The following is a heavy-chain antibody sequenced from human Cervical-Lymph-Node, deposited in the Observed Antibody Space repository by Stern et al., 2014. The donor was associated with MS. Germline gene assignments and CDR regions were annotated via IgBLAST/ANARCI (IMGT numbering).Heavy chain of an antibody. CDR2: ISSSGSSI. D-gene: IGHD3-9*01. CDR1: GFTFSGDY. J-gene: IGHJ4*02. Sequence: VQLVGSGGGLVKPGGSLRLSRAAPGFTFSGDYMSWVRQTPGKGLEVLSYISSSGSSIYYADSAKGRLPVSTDNAKHPLHLQRNNLRSDDTTVYYCARAPFRDDMLWGRGTLVTVST. V-gene: IGHV3-11*01. CDR3: ARAPFRDDML.